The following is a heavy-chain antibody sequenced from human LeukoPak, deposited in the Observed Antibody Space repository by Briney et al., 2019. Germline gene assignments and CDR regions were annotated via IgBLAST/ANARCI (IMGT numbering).Heavy chain of an antibody. J-gene: IGHJ4*02. Sequence: ASVKVSCKASGDTFTGYYMHWVRQAPGQGLEWIGWINPNSGGTNYAQKFQGRVTMTRDTSISTAYMELSRLRSDDTAVYYCARGGLDTAMACDYWGQGTLVTVSS. D-gene: IGHD5-18*01. CDR1: GDTFTGYY. CDR3: ARGGLDTAMACDY. CDR2: INPNSGGT. V-gene: IGHV1-2*02.